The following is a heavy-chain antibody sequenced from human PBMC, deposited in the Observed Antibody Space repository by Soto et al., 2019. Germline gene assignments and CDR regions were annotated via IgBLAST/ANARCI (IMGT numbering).Heavy chain of an antibody. CDR2: IQSGGPT. D-gene: IGHD6-13*01. CDR1: GFTVSSKY. CDR3: ARDRARGSSSWLYYYYYGMDV. J-gene: IGHJ6*02. V-gene: IGHV3-66*01. Sequence: PGGSLRLSCAASGFTVSSKYMSWVRQAPGKGLEWVSLIQSGGPTYYADSVKGRFTISRDNSKNTLHLQMNSLRAEDTAVYYCARDRARGSSSWLYYYYYGMDVWGQGTTVTVSS.